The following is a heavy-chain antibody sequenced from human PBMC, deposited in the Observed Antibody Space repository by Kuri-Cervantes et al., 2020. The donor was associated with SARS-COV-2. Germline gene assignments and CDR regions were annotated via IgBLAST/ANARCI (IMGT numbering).Heavy chain of an antibody. D-gene: IGHD6-13*01. Sequence: ASVKVSCKASGYTFTSYYMHWVRQAPGQGLEWMGIINPSGGSTSYAQKFQGRVTMTRDTSTSTVYMELSSLRAEDTAVYYCARVQGWVAAAGGYYYYYGMDVWGQGTTVTVSS. J-gene: IGHJ6*02. V-gene: IGHV1-46*01. CDR1: GYTFTSYY. CDR3: ARVQGWVAAAGGYYYYYGMDV. CDR2: INPSGGST.